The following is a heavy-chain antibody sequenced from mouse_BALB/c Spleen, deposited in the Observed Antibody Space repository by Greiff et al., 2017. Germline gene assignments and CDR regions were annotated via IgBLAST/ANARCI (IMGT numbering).Heavy chain of an antibody. CDR2: ISTYYGDA. CDR1: GYTFTDYA. Sequence: VQLQQSGAELVRPGVSVKISCKGSGYTFTDYAMHWVKQSHAKSLEWIGVISTYYGDASYNQKFKGKATMTVDKSSSTAYMELARLTSEDSAIYYCETPVVATDYWYLDVWGAGTTVTVSS. V-gene: IGHV1S137*01. J-gene: IGHJ1*01. CDR3: ETPVVATDYWYLDV. D-gene: IGHD1-1*01.